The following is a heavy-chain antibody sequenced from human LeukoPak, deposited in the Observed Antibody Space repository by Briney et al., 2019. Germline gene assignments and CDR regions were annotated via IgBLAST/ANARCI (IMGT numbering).Heavy chain of an antibody. CDR3: VRGGVGPTTSPIHNWFDP. V-gene: IGHV1-18*01. D-gene: IGHD1-26*01. CDR1: GYTFTSYG. Sequence: ASVKVSCKAFGYTFTSYGITWVRQAPGQGLEWMGWISAYNGNTNYAQKLQGRVTMTTDTSTSTAYMELRGLRSDDTAIYYCVRGGVGPTTSPIHNWFDPWGQGTLVTVSS. CDR2: ISAYNGNT. J-gene: IGHJ5*02.